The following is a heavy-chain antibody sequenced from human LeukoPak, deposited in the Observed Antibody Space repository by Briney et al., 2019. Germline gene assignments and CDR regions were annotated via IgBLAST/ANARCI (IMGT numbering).Heavy chain of an antibody. D-gene: IGHD6-19*01. J-gene: IGHJ4*02. Sequence: ASVKVSCKASGYTFTGYYMHWVRQAPGKGLEWMGGFDPEDGETIYAQKFQGRVTMTEDTSTDTAYMELSSLRSEDTAVYYCATGARGWPGNFDYWGQGTLVTVSS. CDR1: GYTFTGYY. V-gene: IGHV1-24*01. CDR3: ATGARGWPGNFDY. CDR2: FDPEDGET.